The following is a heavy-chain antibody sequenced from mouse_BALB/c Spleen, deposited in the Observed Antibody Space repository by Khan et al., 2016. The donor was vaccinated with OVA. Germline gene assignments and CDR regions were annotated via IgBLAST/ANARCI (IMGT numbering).Heavy chain of an antibody. V-gene: IGHV8-12*01. Sequence: QVTLKESGPGILQPSQTLSLTCSFSGFSLSSSGMGVNWLRQPSGKGLEWLAHIYWDDDKRYNPSLRSRLPTSKDTSRHQVFHNITSVDTADTATYFCVRSPWLLLYAVDYWGHGTSVTVSS. CDR1: GFSLSSSGMG. D-gene: IGHD2-3*01. CDR3: VRSPWLLLYAVDY. CDR2: IYWDDDK. J-gene: IGHJ4*01.